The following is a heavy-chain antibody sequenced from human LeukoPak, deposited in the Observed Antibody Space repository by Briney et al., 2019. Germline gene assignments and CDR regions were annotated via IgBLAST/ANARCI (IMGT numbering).Heavy chain of an antibody. D-gene: IGHD7-27*01. CDR2: IYYSGSS. J-gene: IGHJ3*01. V-gene: IGHV4-59*01. CDR3: ARAPANWEDAFDV. CDR1: GGSISNYY. Sequence: ASETLSLTCAVSGGSISNYYWNWIRQPPGKGLEWIGYIYYSGSSNYNPSLKSRVTISVDTSKNQFSLKLTSVTAADTAVYYCARAPANWEDAFDVWGQGTMVTVSS.